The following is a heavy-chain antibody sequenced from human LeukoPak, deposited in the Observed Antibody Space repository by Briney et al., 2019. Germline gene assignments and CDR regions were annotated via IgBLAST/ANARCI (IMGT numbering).Heavy chain of an antibody. CDR1: GGSISSYY. Sequence: KRSETLSLTCTVSGGSISSYYWRWIRQPPGGGLEWIGYIYTSRSTNYNPSLKSRVTISVDTSKNQFSLKLSSVTAADTAVYYCARRNLLGATTVWGQGTLVTVSS. D-gene: IGHD1-26*01. V-gene: IGHV4-4*09. J-gene: IGHJ4*02. CDR3: ARRNLLGATTV. CDR2: IYTSRST.